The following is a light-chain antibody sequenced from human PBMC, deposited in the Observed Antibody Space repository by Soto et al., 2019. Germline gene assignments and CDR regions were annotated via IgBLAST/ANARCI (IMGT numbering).Light chain of an antibody. CDR2: LAS. CDR1: RSLLHINGYNY. Sequence: DIVVTQSPLSLPVTPGEPASISFRSSRSLLHINGYNYLDWYLQKPGQSPKLXIYLASNRASGVPDRFSGSGSGTDLTLTISRVEAEDCVVYYCIQTLQTQLTFGGGTKV. CDR3: IQTLQTQLT. J-gene: IGKJ4*01. V-gene: IGKV2-28*01.